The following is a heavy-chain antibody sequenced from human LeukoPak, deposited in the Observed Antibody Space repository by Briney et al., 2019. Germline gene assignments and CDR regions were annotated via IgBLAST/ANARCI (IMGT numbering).Heavy chain of an antibody. V-gene: IGHV4-59*01. Sequence: SETLSLTCTVSGGSISSYYWSWIRQPAGKGLEWIGYIYYSGSTNYNPSLKSRVTISVDTSKNQFSLKLSSVTAADTAVYYCARGIPDCGGDCYDYWGQGTLVTVSS. CDR1: GGSISSYY. CDR2: IYYSGST. CDR3: ARGIPDCGGDCYDY. D-gene: IGHD2-21*01. J-gene: IGHJ4*02.